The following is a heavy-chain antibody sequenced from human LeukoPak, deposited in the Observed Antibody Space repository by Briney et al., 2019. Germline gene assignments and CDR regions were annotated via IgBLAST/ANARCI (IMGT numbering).Heavy chain of an antibody. CDR3: AKHPDFRSSSQYFDF. D-gene: IGHD6-6*01. Sequence: GGSLRLSCAASGFTFSSYSKSCVRQAPGRGLEWVSVISGSGAGSYYADSVKGRVTVSRDNSKNPVFLQMNSLRAEDTAVYYCAKHPDFRSSSQYFDFWGQGTLVTVSS. CDR2: ISGSGAGS. V-gene: IGHV3-23*01. CDR1: GFTFSSYS. J-gene: IGHJ4*02.